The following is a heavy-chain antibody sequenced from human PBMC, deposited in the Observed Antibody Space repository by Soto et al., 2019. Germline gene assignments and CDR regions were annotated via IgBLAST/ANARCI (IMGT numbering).Heavy chain of an antibody. J-gene: IGHJ6*03. CDR3: ARDRDFWSGSYYYYMDV. V-gene: IGHV1-18*01. D-gene: IGHD3-3*01. Sequence: QVQLVQSGAEVKKPGASVKVSCKASGYTFTSYGITWVRQAPGQGLEWMGSISGYNGNTNYAQKLQGRVTMTTDTSTSTGYMELRSLRSDDTAVYYCARDRDFWSGSYYYYMDVWGKGTTVTVSS. CDR1: GYTFTSYG. CDR2: ISGYNGNT.